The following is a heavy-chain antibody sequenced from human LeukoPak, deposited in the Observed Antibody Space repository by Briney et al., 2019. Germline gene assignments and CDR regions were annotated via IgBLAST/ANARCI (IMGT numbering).Heavy chain of an antibody. CDR1: GFTFSSYS. CDR2: ISSSSSTI. D-gene: IGHD5-18*01. V-gene: IGHV3-48*01. Sequence: GGSLRLSCAASGFTFSSYSMNWVRQAPGKGLEWVSYISSSSSTIYYADSVKGRFTISRDNAKNSLYLQMNSLRAEDTAVYYCARVDTAMVFIGFFDYWGQGTLVTVSS. CDR3: ARVDTAMVFIGFFDY. J-gene: IGHJ4*02.